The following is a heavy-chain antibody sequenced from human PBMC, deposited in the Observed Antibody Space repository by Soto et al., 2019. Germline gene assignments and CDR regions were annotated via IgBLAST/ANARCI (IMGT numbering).Heavy chain of an antibody. V-gene: IGHV1-46*01. CDR2: INPSDDGT. CDR3: ARDLTREGDYYDRSGYYLDY. J-gene: IGHJ4*02. D-gene: IGHD3-22*01. Sequence: ASVKVSCKASGYTFTRYYMHWVRQAPGQGLEWMGIINPSDDGTSYAEKFQGRLTMTKDTCTSTVYMEMSSLRSEDTAVYYCARDLTREGDYYDRSGYYLDYWGQGTLVTVSS. CDR1: GYTFTRYY.